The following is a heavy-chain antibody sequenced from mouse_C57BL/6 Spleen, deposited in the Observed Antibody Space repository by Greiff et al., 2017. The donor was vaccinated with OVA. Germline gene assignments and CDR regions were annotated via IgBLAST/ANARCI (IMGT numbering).Heavy chain of an antibody. J-gene: IGHJ2*01. CDR1: GYTFTRYW. V-gene: IGHV1-74*01. CDR3: AMPYGTGYFDY. D-gene: IGHD2-1*01. Sequence: QVQLQQPGAELVKPGASVKVSCKASGYTFTRYWMHWVKQRPGQGLEWLGRIHPSDSDTNYNQKFKGKATLTVDKSSSTAYMQLSSLTSEDSAVYYCAMPYGTGYFDYWGQGTTLTVSS. CDR2: IHPSDSDT.